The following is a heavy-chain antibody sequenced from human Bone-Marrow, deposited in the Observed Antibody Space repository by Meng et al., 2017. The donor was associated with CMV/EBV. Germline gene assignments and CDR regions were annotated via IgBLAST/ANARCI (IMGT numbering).Heavy chain of an antibody. D-gene: IGHD5-12*01. CDR1: GGSISNYY. CDR3: ARGSGYGSYDFDD. V-gene: IGHV4-59*01. CDR2: IYYSGST. Sequence: SETLSLTCTVSGGSISNYYWGWIRQPPGKGLEWIGYIYYSGSTNYNPSLKSRVTISVHTSKIQFSLKLSSVTAADTAVYYCARGSGYGSYDFDDWGHGTLVTVSS. J-gene: IGHJ4*01.